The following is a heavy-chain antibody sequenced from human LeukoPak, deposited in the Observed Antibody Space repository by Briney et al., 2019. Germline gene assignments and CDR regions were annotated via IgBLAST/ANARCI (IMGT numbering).Heavy chain of an antibody. CDR2: ISYDGTNK. CDR3: ARDTPAVAGTFDY. D-gene: IGHD6-19*01. J-gene: IGHJ4*02. V-gene: IGHV3-30*04. CDR1: GFTFSSYA. Sequence: GGSLRLYCAASGFTFSSYAMHWVRQAPGKGLEWVAVISYDGTNKYYADSVKGRFTLSRDNSKNTVYLQMNSLRAEDTAVYHCARDTPAVAGTFDYWGQGTLVTVSS.